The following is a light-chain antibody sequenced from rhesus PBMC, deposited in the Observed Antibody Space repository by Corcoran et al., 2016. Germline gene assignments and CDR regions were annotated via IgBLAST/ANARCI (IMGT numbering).Light chain of an antibody. CDR2: GAA. CDR1: QSVSSS. CDR3: QQEYSWPLT. J-gene: IGKJ4*01. Sequence: EIVMTQSPATLSLSPGERATLSCRASQSVSSSLAWYQQKPGQAPKLLISGAASRATGIPDRVSGSGSGTEFTLTISSLEPEDVGVYYCQQEYSWPLTFGGGTKVELK. V-gene: IGKV3-42*01.